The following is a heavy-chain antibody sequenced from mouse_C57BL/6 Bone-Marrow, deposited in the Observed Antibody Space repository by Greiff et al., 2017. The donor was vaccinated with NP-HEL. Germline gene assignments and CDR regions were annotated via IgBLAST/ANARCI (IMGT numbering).Heavy chain of an antibody. CDR1: GFTFSSYG. V-gene: IGHV5-6*01. Sequence: EVKVVESGGDLVKPGGSLKLSCAASGFTFSSYGMSWVRQTPDKRLEWVATISSGGSYTYYPDSVKGRFTISRDNAKNTLYLQMSSLKSEDTAMYYCARHEDYEGFAYWGQGTLVTVSA. D-gene: IGHD2-4*01. CDR2: ISSGGSYT. CDR3: ARHEDYEGFAY. J-gene: IGHJ3*01.